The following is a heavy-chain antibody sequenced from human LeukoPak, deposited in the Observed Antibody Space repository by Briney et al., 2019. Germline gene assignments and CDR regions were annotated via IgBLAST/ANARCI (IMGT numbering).Heavy chain of an antibody. J-gene: IGHJ4*02. CDR3: ARALYTSRSHLATFSPTNFDY. CDR1: GYTFTDYY. D-gene: IGHD6-13*01. V-gene: IGHV1-2*02. CDR2: INPNTGGT. Sequence: GASVKVSCKASGYTFTDYYMHWVRQAPGQGLEWMGWINPNTGGTNYAQKFQGRVTMTRDTSISTPYMELSWLRSDDTAVYYCARALYTSRSHLATFSPTNFDYWGQGTLVTVSS.